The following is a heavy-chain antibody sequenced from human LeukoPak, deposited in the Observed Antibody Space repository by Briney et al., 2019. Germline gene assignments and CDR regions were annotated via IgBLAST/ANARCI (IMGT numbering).Heavy chain of an antibody. J-gene: IGHJ4*02. D-gene: IGHD4-11*01. CDR1: GFPFSSYW. CDR3: IRDFLTVTTNDY. CDR2: IKQDGSKK. V-gene: IGHV3-7*01. Sequence: GGSLRLSCVASGFPFSSYWMTWVRQAPGKGLEWVANIKQDGSKKSYVDSVKGRFTISRDNAKNTLFLQMNSLRAEDTAVYYCIRDFLTVTTNDYWGQGTLVTVSS.